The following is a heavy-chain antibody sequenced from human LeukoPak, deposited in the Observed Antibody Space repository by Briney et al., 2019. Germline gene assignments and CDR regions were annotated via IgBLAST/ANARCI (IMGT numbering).Heavy chain of an antibody. D-gene: IGHD3-10*01. CDR2: INHSGYT. Sequence: SETLSLTCAVYGGSFSGYYWSWIRQPPGKGLQWIGEINHSGYTNYNPSLKSRVTISLDTSKNQFSLKLTSVTAADTAVYYCAAPGGPINWFDPRGQGTLVTVSS. V-gene: IGHV4-34*01. J-gene: IGHJ5*02. CDR1: GGSFSGYY. CDR3: AAPGGPINWFDP.